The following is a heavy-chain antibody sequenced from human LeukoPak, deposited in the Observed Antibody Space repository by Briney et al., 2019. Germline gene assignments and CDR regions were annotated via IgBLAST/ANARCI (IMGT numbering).Heavy chain of an antibody. CDR3: ARDGYNRNPFDY. CDR1: GGTFSSYA. D-gene: IGHD5-24*01. J-gene: IGHJ4*02. CDR2: IIPIFGTA. V-gene: IGHV1-69*13. Sequence: ASVKVSCKASGGTFSSYAISWVRQAPGQGLEWMGGIIPIFGTANYAQKFQGRVTITADESTSTAYMELSSLRSEDTAVYYCARDGYNRNPFDYWGQGTLVTASS.